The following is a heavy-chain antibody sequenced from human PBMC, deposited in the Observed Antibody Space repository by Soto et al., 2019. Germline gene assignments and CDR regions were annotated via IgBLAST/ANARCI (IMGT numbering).Heavy chain of an antibody. CDR2: INHSGST. CDR1: GGSFSGYY. D-gene: IGHD3-10*01. Sequence: SETLSLTCAVYGGSFSGYYWSWIRQPPGKGLEWIGEINHSGSTNYNPSLKSRVTISVDTSKNQFSLKLSSVTAADTAVYYCARDLPASGSYKDGHDPWGQGTLVTVSS. CDR3: ARDLPASGSYKDGHDP. V-gene: IGHV4-34*01. J-gene: IGHJ5*02.